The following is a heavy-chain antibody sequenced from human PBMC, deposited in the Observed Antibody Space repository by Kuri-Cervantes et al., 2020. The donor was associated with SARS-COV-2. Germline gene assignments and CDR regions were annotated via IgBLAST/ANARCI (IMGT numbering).Heavy chain of an antibody. CDR3: AAGPKIGPLYYYYGMDV. D-gene: IGHD3-22*01. Sequence: SVKVSCKASGFTFRSSAVQWVRQARGQHLEWIGRIVVGSGDTNYAQEFHERVTITRDVSTSTAYMELSSLRSEDTAVYYCAAGPKIGPLYYYYGMDVWGQGTTVTVSS. V-gene: IGHV1-58*01. J-gene: IGHJ6*02. CDR2: IVVGSGDT. CDR1: GFTFRSSA.